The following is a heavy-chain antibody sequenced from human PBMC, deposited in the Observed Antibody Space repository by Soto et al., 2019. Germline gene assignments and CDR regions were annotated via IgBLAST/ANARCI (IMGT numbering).Heavy chain of an antibody. CDR2: IYWDDDK. V-gene: IGHV2-5*02. D-gene: IGHD3-9*01. CDR1: GFSLSTSGVG. CDR3: ARHIPSGYNDAFDI. J-gene: IGHJ3*02. Sequence: QITLKESGPTLVKPTQTLTLTCTFSGFSLSTSGVGVGWIRQPPGKALEWVTLIYWDDDKRYSPSLKSRITITNDTSKSQVVLTMSNMDPVDTGTYYCARHIPSGYNDAFDIWGQGTMVTVSS.